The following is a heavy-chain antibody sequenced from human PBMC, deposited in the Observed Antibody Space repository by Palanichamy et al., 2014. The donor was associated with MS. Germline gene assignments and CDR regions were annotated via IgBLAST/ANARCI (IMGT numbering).Heavy chain of an antibody. CDR3: ARYPHTEGGDY. Sequence: QVQLRQSGPGLVKPSQTLSLTCAISGDSVSSDRATWVWIRQSPSRGLEWLGRTYYRSKWYNDYAVSLRSRISVNPDTSKNQFSLRLNSVTPEDTAVYYCARYPHTEGGDYWGQGTLVTVSS. J-gene: IGHJ4*02. CDR1: GDSVSSDRAT. V-gene: IGHV6-1*01. CDR2: TYYRSKWYN.